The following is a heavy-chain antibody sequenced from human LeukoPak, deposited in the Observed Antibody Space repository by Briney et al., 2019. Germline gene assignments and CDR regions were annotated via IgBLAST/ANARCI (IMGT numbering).Heavy chain of an antibody. CDR1: GGSISSYY. D-gene: IGHD2-21*02. J-gene: IGHJ3*02. Sequence: PSETLSLTCTVSGGSISSYYWSWIRQPPGKGLGWIGYIYYSGSTNYNPSLKSRVTISVDTSKNQFSLKLSSVTAADTAVYYCARYVVVTATWDAFDIWGQGTMVTVSS. CDR2: IYYSGST. CDR3: ARYVVVTATWDAFDI. V-gene: IGHV4-59*01.